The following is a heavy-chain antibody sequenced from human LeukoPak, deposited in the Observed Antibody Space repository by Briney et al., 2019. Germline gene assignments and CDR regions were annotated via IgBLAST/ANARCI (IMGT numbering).Heavy chain of an antibody. D-gene: IGHD3-22*01. CDR3: ARHVHFYDSSGYTHYFDY. Sequence: SETLSLTCTVSGGSISSGGYYWSWIRQHPGKGLEWIGYIYYSGSTNYNPSLKSRVTISVDTSKNQFSLKLSSVTAADTAVYYCARHVHFYDSSGYTHYFDYWGQGTLVTVSS. CDR1: GGSISSGGYY. J-gene: IGHJ4*02. V-gene: IGHV4-61*08. CDR2: IYYSGST.